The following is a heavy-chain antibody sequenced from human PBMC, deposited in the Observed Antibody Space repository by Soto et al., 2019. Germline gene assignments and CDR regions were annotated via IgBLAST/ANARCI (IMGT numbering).Heavy chain of an antibody. D-gene: IGHD1-26*01. CDR1: GGTFSSYA. CDR2: IIPIFGTA. J-gene: IGHJ5*02. V-gene: IGHV1-69*06. CDR3: RRPSWYSGSEGWFDP. Sequence: QVQLVQSGAEVKKPGSSVKVSCKASGGTFSSYAISWVRQAPGQGLEWMGGIIPIFGTANYAQKFQGRVMITTDKSTGTAYMELSSLRSEGTVVYYCRRPSWYSGSEGWFDPWGQGTLVTVSS.